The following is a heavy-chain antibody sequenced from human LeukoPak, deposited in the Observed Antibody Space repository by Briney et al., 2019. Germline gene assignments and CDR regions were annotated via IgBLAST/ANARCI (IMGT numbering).Heavy chain of an antibody. J-gene: IGHJ4*02. CDR2: ISSSSSYT. Sequence: GGSLRLSCAASGFTFSDYYMSWIRQAPGKGLEWVSYISSSSSYTNYADSVKGRFTISRDNAKNSLYLRMNSLRAEDTAVYYCARDSSGWTSNDYWGQGTLVTVSS. V-gene: IGHV3-11*06. CDR3: ARDSSGWTSNDY. D-gene: IGHD6-19*01. CDR1: GFTFSDYY.